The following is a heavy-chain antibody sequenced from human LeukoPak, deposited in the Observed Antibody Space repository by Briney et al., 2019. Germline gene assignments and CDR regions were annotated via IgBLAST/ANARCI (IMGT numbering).Heavy chain of an antibody. J-gene: IGHJ4*02. D-gene: IGHD2-2*01. V-gene: IGHV4-59*08. CDR2: IYSSGST. CDR3: AKQAYCSSTDCYGFDY. Sequence: SETLSLTCTVSGGSISPYYWSWIRQPPGKGLEWIGYIYSSGSTNYNPSLKSRVTISLDTSKDQFSLKLTSVTAADTAVYFCAKQAYCSSTDCYGFDYWGRGTMVAVSS. CDR1: GGSISPYY.